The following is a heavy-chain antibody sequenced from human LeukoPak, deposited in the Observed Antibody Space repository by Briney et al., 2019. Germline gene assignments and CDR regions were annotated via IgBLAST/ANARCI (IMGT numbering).Heavy chain of an antibody. D-gene: IGHD4-17*01. CDR1: GGSISSGGYS. CDR3: ARGGDYWYFDL. Sequence: SETLSLTCTVSGGSISSGGYSWSWIRQHPGKGLEWIGYIYYSGSTYYNPSLKSRVTISVDTSKNQFSLKLSSVTAADTAVYYCARGGDYWYFDLWGRGTLVTVSS. V-gene: IGHV4-31*03. CDR2: IYYSGST. J-gene: IGHJ2*01.